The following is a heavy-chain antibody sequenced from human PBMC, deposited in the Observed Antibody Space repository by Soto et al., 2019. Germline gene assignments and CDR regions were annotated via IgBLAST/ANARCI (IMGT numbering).Heavy chain of an antibody. CDR2: IWYDGKSK. J-gene: IGHJ4*02. CDR1: GFRFNISA. CDR3: ARDPEGDVHILRHFDF. Sequence: LRLSCAASGFRFNISAMHWVRRAPGKGLEWVAVIWYDGKSKYYADSVKGRFTISRDNSKNTVYLQMNNLRAEDTAVYYCARDPEGDVHILRHFDFWGQGTLVTVSS. D-gene: IGHD3-3*02. V-gene: IGHV3-33*01.